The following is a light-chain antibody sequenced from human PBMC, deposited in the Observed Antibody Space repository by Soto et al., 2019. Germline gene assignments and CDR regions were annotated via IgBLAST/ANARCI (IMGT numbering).Light chain of an antibody. J-gene: IGLJ2*01. CDR1: SSNIGAGYD. CDR3: QSYDSSLSGSVV. CDR2: GNS. Sequence: QPVLTQPPSVSGAAGERVTISCTGSSSNIGAGYDVHWYQQLPGTAPKLLIYGNSNRPSGVPDRFSGSKSGTSASLAITGLQAEDEADYYCQSYDSSLSGSVVFGGGIKLTVL. V-gene: IGLV1-40*01.